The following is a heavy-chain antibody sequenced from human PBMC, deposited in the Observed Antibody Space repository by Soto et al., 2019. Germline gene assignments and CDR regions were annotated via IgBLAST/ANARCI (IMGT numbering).Heavy chain of an antibody. CDR3: ARGRQPAGRGYYFDY. J-gene: IGHJ4*02. Sequence: QVQLVQSGAEVKKPGASVKVSCKASGYTFTSYAMHWVRQAPGQRLEWMGWINGGNGNTKYSQKFQGRVTITRDTPASTAYMELSSLRSEDTAVYYCARGRQPAGRGYYFDYWGQGTLVTVSS. D-gene: IGHD6-13*01. CDR1: GYTFTSYA. CDR2: INGGNGNT. V-gene: IGHV1-3*01.